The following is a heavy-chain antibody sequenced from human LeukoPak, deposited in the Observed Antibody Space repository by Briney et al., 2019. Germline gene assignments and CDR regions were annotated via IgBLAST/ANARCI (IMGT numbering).Heavy chain of an antibody. Sequence: ASVKVSCKASGYTFTDYHMYWVRQAPGQRLEWMGWINPNSGGTNYAQKSQGRVTMTRDTSISTAYMELSRLTSDDTAVYYCARGRGSYVVNYFDYWGQGTLVTVSS. CDR2: INPNSGGT. V-gene: IGHV1-2*02. CDR1: GYTFTDYH. D-gene: IGHD1-26*01. J-gene: IGHJ4*02. CDR3: ARGRGSYVVNYFDY.